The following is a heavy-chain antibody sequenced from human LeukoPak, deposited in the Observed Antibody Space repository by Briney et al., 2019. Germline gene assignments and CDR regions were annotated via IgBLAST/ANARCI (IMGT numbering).Heavy chain of an antibody. CDR1: GFTFSGSA. J-gene: IGHJ4*02. V-gene: IGHV3-73*01. CDR3: ARDPYGDYVNYQLAGDLFDY. D-gene: IGHD4-17*01. CDR2: IRSKANSYAT. Sequence: QSGGSLRLSCAASGFTFSGSAMHWVRQASGKGLEWVGRIRSKANSYATAYAASVKGRFTISRDDSKNTAYLQMNSLRADDTAVYYCARDPYGDYVNYQLAGDLFDYWGQGTLVTVSS.